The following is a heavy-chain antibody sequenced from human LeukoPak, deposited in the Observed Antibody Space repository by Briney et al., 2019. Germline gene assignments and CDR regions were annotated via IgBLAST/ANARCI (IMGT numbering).Heavy chain of an antibody. CDR2: IIPIFGTT. CDR3: ARITGYCSSNNCYGNKWFDP. J-gene: IGHJ5*02. CDR1: GVTFSSYA. Sequence: SVKVSCKASGVTFSSYAINWVRQAPGQGLEWMGGIIPIFGTTNYAQKFQGRVTITADESASTAYMELSSLRSEDTAMYYCARITGYCSSNNCYGNKWFDPWGQGTLVTVSS. D-gene: IGHD2-2*01. V-gene: IGHV1-69*13.